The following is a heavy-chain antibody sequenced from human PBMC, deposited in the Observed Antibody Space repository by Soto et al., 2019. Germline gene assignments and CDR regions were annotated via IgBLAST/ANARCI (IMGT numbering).Heavy chain of an antibody. J-gene: IGHJ6*03. CDR1: GFKFSYYG. CDR3: ARGTSHFYYYMDV. CDR2: IWYDGGGD. Sequence: QVQLVESGGGVVQPGTSLRLSCTASGFKFSYYGMHWVRQGPGKGLEWVAVIWYDGGGDYYSDSVEGRFTISRDNFKNKVYLEMNSLRVEYTAVYYCARGTSHFYYYMDVWGEGTTVTVSS. V-gene: IGHV3-33*01.